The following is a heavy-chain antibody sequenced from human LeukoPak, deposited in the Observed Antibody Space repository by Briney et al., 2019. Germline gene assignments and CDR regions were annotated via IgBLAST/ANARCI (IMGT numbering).Heavy chain of an antibody. CDR2: ISYDGSNK. V-gene: IGHV3-30-3*01. CDR1: GFTFSSYA. Sequence: GGSLRLSCAASGFTFSSYAMHWVRQAPGKGLEWVAVISYDGSNKYYADSVKGRFTISRDNPKNTLYLQMNSLRAEDTAVYYCARDPGYCSSTSCYNWFDPWGQGTLVTVSS. J-gene: IGHJ5*02. D-gene: IGHD2-2*03. CDR3: ARDPGYCSSTSCYNWFDP.